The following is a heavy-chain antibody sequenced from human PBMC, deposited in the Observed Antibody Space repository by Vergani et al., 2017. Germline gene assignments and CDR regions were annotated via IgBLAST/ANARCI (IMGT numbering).Heavy chain of an antibody. Sequence: EVQLLESGGGLVQPGGSLRLSCAASGFTFSSYAMSWVRQAPGKGLEWVSAISGSGGSTYYADSVKGRFTISRDNSKNTLYLQMNSLRAEDTAVYYCAKDSEDDSSGYSYCDDWGQGTLVTVSS. D-gene: IGHD3-22*01. CDR2: ISGSGGST. CDR1: GFTFSSYA. V-gene: IGHV3-23*01. J-gene: IGHJ4*02. CDR3: AKDSEDDSSGYSYCDD.